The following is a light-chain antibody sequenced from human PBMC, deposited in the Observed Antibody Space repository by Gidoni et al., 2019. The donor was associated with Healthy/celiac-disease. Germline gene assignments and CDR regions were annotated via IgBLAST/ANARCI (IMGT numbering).Light chain of an antibody. CDR2: EVS. V-gene: IGLV2-23*02. Sequence: QSALTQPASVSGSPGQSITISCTGTSSDVGSYNLVSWYQQHTCKSTKLMIYEVSKRPSGVSHRFSGSKAGNTASLTISVLQAEDEADYYCCSYACISTGFGTGTKVPVL. CDR1: SSDVGSYNL. CDR3: CSYACISTG. J-gene: IGLJ1*01.